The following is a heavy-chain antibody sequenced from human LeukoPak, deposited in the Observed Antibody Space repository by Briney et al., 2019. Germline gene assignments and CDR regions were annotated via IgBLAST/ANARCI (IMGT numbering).Heavy chain of an antibody. CDR2: ISAYNGNT. V-gene: IGHV1-18*03. Sequence: ASGQVSCKASGYTFTTYGISWVRQAPGQGLEWMGWISAYNGNTKYAQNLQGRVTMTTDISTNTVYMELGSLRSDDMAVYYCARAEYCSGDTCYSGWFDPWGQGTLVTVSS. D-gene: IGHD2-15*01. CDR3: ARAEYCSGDTCYSGWFDP. J-gene: IGHJ5*02. CDR1: GYTFTTYG.